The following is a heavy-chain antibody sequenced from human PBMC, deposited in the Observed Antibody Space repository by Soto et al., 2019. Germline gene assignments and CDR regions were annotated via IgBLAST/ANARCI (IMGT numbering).Heavy chain of an antibody. V-gene: IGHV1-69*13. CDR3: ARYGAYCTNGVCRGIYYYYGMDV. D-gene: IGHD2-8*01. Sequence: GASVKVSCKASGGTFSSYAISWVRQAPGQGLEWMGGIIPIFGTANYAQKLQGRVTITADESTSTAYMELSSLRSEDTAVYYCARYGAYCTNGVCRGIYYYYGMDVWGQGTTVTVSS. CDR2: IIPIFGTA. J-gene: IGHJ6*02. CDR1: GGTFSSYA.